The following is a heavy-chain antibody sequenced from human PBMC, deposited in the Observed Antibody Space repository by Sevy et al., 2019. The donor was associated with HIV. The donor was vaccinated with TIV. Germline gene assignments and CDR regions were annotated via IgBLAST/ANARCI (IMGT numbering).Heavy chain of an antibody. Sequence: GGSLRLSCAASGFAFTNYYAMHWVRQAPVKGLEWVALISYDGSDKYYADSVKGRFTISRDNLKNTLYLQMNSLTTEDTAVYYCARPRANYVDHYFFFAMDVWGQWTTVTVSS. J-gene: IGHJ6*02. D-gene: IGHD4-17*01. V-gene: IGHV3-30-3*01. CDR2: ISYDGSDK. CDR3: ARPRANYVDHYFFFAMDV. CDR1: GFAFTNYYA.